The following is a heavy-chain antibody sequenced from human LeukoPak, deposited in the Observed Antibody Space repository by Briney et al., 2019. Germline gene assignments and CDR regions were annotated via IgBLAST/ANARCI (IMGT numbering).Heavy chain of an antibody. CDR2: INHSGST. V-gene: IGHV4-39*07. Sequence: PSETLSLTCTVSGGSISSSSYYWGWIRQPPGKGLEWIGEINHSGSTNYNPSLKSRVTISVDTSKNQFSLKLSSVTAADTAVYYCARAGVFYCSSTSCYAHNRYNWFDPWGQGTLVTVSS. D-gene: IGHD2-2*01. J-gene: IGHJ5*02. CDR3: ARAGVFYCSSTSCYAHNRYNWFDP. CDR1: GGSISSSSYY.